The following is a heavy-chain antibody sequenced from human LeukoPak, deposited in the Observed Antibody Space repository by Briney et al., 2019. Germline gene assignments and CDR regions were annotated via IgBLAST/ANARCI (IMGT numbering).Heavy chain of an antibody. J-gene: IGHJ3*02. D-gene: IGHD3-16*02. Sequence: GGSLRLSCAASGFTFSSYYMSWVRQAPGEGLEWVSGISASDGSTYYADSVKGRFTTSRDNSKNTLYLQMNSLRAEDTAVYYCAKEGPYAGLRLGELSLFGAFDIWGQGTMVTVSS. CDR3: AKEGPYAGLRLGELSLFGAFDI. V-gene: IGHV3-23*01. CDR1: GFTFSSYY. CDR2: ISASDGST.